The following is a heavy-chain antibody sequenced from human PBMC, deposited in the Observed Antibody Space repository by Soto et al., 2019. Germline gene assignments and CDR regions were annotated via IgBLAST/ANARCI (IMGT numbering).Heavy chain of an antibody. J-gene: IGHJ4*02. CDR2: INAGYGNT. CDR3: ARDTGDGTFDF. Sequence: QVHLVQSGAEVRKPGASVKVSCKASGYTFSSYAMHWVRQAPGQRLEWMGWINAGYGNTKSSQKFQDRVTISRDTSASTAYMELNSLRYEDTAVYYCARDTGDGTFDFWGQGTLVTVSS. CDR1: GYTFSSYA. V-gene: IGHV1-3*01. D-gene: IGHD7-27*01.